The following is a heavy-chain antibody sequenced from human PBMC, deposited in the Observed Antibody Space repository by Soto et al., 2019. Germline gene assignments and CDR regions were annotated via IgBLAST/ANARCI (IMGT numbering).Heavy chain of an antibody. J-gene: IGHJ4*02. Sequence: SVKVFCKASGFTFNSSVVQWVRQARGQRLEWIGWIVVGSGNTNYAQKLQERVTITRDMSTSTAYMDLGSLRSDDTAVYYCAADPPFDYWGQGTLVTVSS. CDR3: AADPPFDY. CDR2: IVVGSGNT. V-gene: IGHV1-58*01. CDR1: GFTFNSSV.